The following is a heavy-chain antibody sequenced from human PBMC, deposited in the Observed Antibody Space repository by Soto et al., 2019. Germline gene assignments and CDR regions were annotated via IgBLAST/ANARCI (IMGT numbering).Heavy chain of an antibody. CDR2: INDDGSRT. CDR3: ARDLSGPFDN. J-gene: IGHJ4*02. V-gene: IGHV3-74*03. Sequence: GGSLRLSCAASGFTFSNYYMEWVRQAPGKGLVWVSHINDDGSRTKYADSVKGRFTIPRDNAENIVYLQMNSLRAEDTAVYYCARDLSGPFDNWGQGALVTVSS. CDR1: GFTFSNYY.